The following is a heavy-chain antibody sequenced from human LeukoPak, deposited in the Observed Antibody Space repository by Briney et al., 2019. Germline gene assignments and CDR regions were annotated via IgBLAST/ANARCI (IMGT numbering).Heavy chain of an antibody. V-gene: IGHV3-53*01. CDR1: GFLVSGYY. J-gene: IGHJ4*02. Sequence: GESLRLSCAASGFLVSGYYMSWVRPAPGKGLEWVSVIYTGGNTYYADSVKGRFTISRDNSKNTLYLQMNSLRAEDTAVYYCARGGFDYWGQGTLVTVSS. CDR3: ARGGFDY. CDR2: IYTGGNT.